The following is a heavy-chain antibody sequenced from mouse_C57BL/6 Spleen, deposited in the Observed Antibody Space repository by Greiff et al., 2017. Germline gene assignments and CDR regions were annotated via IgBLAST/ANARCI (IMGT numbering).Heavy chain of an antibody. CDR3: AKANYYGSSYVHFDV. CDR1: GYTFTSYW. V-gene: IGHV1-74*01. D-gene: IGHD1-1*01. CDR2: IHPSDSDT. J-gene: IGHJ1*03. Sequence: QVKLQQPGAELVKPGASVKVSCKASGYTFTSYWMHWVKQRPGQGLEWIGRIHPSDSDTNYNQKFKGKATLTVDKSSSTAYMQLSSLTSEDSAVYYWAKANYYGSSYVHFDVWGTGTTVTVSS.